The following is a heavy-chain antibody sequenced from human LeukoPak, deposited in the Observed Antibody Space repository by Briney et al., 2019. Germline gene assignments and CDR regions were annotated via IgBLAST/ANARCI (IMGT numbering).Heavy chain of an antibody. D-gene: IGHD1-26*01. V-gene: IGHV1-2*02. Sequence: GASVKVSCKASGYTFTGYYMHWVRQAPGQGLEWMGWINPNSGGTNYAQKFQGRVTMTRDTSISTAYMELSRLRSDDTAVYYCARDLRRVVGATTLGYWGQGTLVTVSS. CDR2: INPNSGGT. J-gene: IGHJ4*02. CDR3: ARDLRRVVGATTLGY. CDR1: GYTFTGYY.